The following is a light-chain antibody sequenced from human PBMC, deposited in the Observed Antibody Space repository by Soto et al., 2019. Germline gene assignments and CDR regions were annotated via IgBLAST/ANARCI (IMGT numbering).Light chain of an antibody. CDR1: SSDVGGYNY. CDR3: SSYTSSSPYV. J-gene: IGLJ1*01. Sequence: QSELTQPASVSGSPGQSITISCTGASSDVGGYNYVSWYQQHPGKAPKLMIYDVSNRPSGVSNRFSGSKSGNTASLTISGLQAEDEADYYCSSYTSSSPYVFGTGTKVTVL. V-gene: IGLV2-14*01. CDR2: DVS.